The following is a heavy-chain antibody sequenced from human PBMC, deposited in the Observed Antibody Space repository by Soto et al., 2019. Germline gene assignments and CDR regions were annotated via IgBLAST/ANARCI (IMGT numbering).Heavy chain of an antibody. J-gene: IGHJ4*02. CDR1: GGSISSYY. V-gene: IGHV4-4*07. CDR3: ARIIAAAGTEYFDY. Sequence: LSLTCTVSGGSISSYYWSWIRQPAGKGLEWIGRIYTSGSTNYNPSLKSRVTMSVDTSKNQFSLKLSSVTAADTAVYYCARIIAAAGTEYFDYWGQGTLVTVSS. CDR2: IYTSGST. D-gene: IGHD6-13*01.